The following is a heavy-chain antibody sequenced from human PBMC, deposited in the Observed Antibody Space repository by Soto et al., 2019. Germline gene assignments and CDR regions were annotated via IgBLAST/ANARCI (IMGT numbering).Heavy chain of an antibody. CDR2: ISYDGSNK. D-gene: IGHD3-10*01. J-gene: IGHJ5*02. Sequence: QVQLVESGGGVVQPGRSLRLSCAASGFTFSSYAMHWVRQAPGKGLEWVAVISYDGSNKYYADSVKGRFTISRDNSKNRLYLQMTSLGAEERAVFYWGGFFGSGIYYNPAEIDPWGQGPLVTVSS. V-gene: IGHV3-30-3*01. CDR3: GGFFGSGIYYNPAEIDP. CDR1: GFTFSSYA.